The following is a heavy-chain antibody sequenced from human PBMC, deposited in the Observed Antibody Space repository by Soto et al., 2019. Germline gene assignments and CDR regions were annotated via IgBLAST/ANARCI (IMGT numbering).Heavy chain of an antibody. V-gene: IGHV4-59*08. CDR1: GGSISSYY. D-gene: IGHD3-10*01. CDR3: ARHNYGSGSTYFDY. CDR2: IYYSGST. J-gene: IGHJ4*01. Sequence: SETLSLTCTVSGGSISSYYWSWIRQPPGKGLEWIGYIYYSGSTKYNPSLKSRVTISEDTSKNQFSLKLNSMTAADTAVYYCARHNYGSGSTYFDYWGQGTLVTVS.